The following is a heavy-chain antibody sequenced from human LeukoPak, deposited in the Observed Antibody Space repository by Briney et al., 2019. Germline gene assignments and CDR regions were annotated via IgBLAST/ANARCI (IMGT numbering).Heavy chain of an antibody. D-gene: IGHD1-1*01. CDR1: GGSISSYF. CDR2: IDYSGST. J-gene: IGHJ3*01. Sequence: SETLSLTCSVSGGSISSYFWSWIRQPPGKGLEWIGNIDYSGSTNYNPSRKSRVSISVDTSKNQFSLKLSSVTDADTAVYYCARNGQPHAFDVWGQGRMATVSS. CDR3: ARNGQPHAFDV. V-gene: IGHV4-59*01.